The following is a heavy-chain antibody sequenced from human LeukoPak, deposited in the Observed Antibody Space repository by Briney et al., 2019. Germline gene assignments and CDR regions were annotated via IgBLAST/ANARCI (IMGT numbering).Heavy chain of an antibody. D-gene: IGHD6-13*01. CDR3: ARRSSSWDRYDN. Sequence: GESLKISCKGSGYSFTSYWIGWVRPMPAKGLEWMGIIYPGDSDTKYSTSFQGQVTISADKSISTAYLQWSSLKASDTAMYYCARRSSSWDRYDNWGQGALVTVSS. V-gene: IGHV5-51*01. CDR1: GYSFTSYW. CDR2: IYPGDSDT. J-gene: IGHJ4*02.